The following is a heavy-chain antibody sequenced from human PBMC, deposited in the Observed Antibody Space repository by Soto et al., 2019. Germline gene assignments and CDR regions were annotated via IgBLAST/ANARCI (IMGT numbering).Heavy chain of an antibody. D-gene: IGHD3-10*01. J-gene: IGHJ4*02. CDR2: IERKSDGGTT. CDR3: VSLYLGY. CDR1: GFTVTDAW. V-gene: IGHV3-15*04. Sequence: GGSLRLSCAASGFTVTDAWMTWFRQAPGKGPELVGRIERKSDGGTTSYAAPVRGRFTISRDDSKNTLYLQMDSLKIEDTAVYYCVSLYLGYWGQGTLVTVSS.